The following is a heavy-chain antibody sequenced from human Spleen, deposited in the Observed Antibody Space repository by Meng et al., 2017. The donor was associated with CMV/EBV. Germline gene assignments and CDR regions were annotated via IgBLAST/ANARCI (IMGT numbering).Heavy chain of an antibody. D-gene: IGHD3-22*01. J-gene: IGHJ4*02. CDR1: FTNSY. CDR3: ARAAYYYDSSGYPRFSSFDY. CDR2: LNPNSGGT. V-gene: IGHV1-2*02. Sequence: FTNSYLYWVRQAPGQGLEWMGWLNPNSGGTKYAQKFQGRVTMTRDTSITTAHMELSRVRSDDTAVYYCARAAYYYDSSGYPRFSSFDYWGQGTLVTVSS.